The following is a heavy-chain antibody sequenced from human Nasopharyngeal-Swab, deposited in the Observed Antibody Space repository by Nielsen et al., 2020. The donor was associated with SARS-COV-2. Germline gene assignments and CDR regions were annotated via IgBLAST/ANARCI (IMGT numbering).Heavy chain of an antibody. CDR2: IKQDGSEK. CDR3: AKDRGYSSSWYIFDY. D-gene: IGHD6-13*01. Sequence: WIRQPPGKGLEWVANIKQDGSEKYYVDSAKGRFTISRDNSKNTLYLQMNSLRAEDTAVYYCAKDRGYSSSWYIFDYWGQGTLVTVSS. J-gene: IGHJ4*02. V-gene: IGHV3-7*01.